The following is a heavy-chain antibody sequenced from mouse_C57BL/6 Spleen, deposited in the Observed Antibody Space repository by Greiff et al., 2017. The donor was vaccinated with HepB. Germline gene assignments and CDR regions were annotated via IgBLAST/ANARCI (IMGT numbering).Heavy chain of an antibody. V-gene: IGHV1-69*01. J-gene: IGHJ2*01. CDR3: ARGGDY. CDR1: GYTFTSYW. Sequence: QVQLQQPGAELVMPGASVKLSCKASGYTFTSYWMHWVKQRPGQGLEWIGEIDPSDSYTNYNQKFKDKATLTVDKSSSTAYMQLSSLTSEDSAVYYCARGGDYWGQGTTLTVSS. CDR2: IDPSDSYT.